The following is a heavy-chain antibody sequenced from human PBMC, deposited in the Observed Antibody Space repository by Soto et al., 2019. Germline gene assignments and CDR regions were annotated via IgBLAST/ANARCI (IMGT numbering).Heavy chain of an antibody. D-gene: IGHD5-18*01. J-gene: IGHJ6*02. CDR2: ISAYNGNT. CDR3: ARDTQLRSYGPYGMDV. CDR1: GYTFTSYG. Sequence: GASVKVSCKASGYTFTSYGISWVRQAPGQGLEWMGWISAYNGNTNYAQKLQGRVTMTTDTSTSTAYMELRSLRSDDTAVYYCARDTQLRSYGPYGMDVWGQGTTVTVSS. V-gene: IGHV1-18*01.